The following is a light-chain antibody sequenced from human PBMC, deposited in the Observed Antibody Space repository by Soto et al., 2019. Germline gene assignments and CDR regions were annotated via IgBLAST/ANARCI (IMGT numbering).Light chain of an antibody. J-gene: IGKJ4*01. CDR1: QSISTW. CDR3: QQYNTYPLT. Sequence: DIQMTQSPSTLSASVGDRVTITCRACQSISTWLAWYQQKPGKAPKLLIYKASNLEGGVPSRFSGSGSGTEFTITISSLQADDFADYYCQQYNTYPLTFGGGTTVEIK. CDR2: KAS. V-gene: IGKV1-5*03.